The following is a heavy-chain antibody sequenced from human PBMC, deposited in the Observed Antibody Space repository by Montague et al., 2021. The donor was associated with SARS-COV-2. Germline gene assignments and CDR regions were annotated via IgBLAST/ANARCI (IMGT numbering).Heavy chain of an antibody. J-gene: IGHJ4*02. V-gene: IGHV2-70*01. Sequence: PALGKPTQTLTLTCTFSGFSLSTSGMCVSWIRQPPGKALEWLALIDRDDDKFYSTSLKTRLTISKDTSKNQVVLTMTNMDPVDTATYYCARVRYFDTTFDYWGQGTLVTVSS. D-gene: IGHD3-9*01. CDR1: GFSLSTSGMC. CDR2: IDRDDDK. CDR3: ARVRYFDTTFDY.